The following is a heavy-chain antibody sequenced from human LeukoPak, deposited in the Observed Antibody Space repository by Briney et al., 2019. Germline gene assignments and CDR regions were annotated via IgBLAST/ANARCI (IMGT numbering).Heavy chain of an antibody. Sequence: ASVKVSCKASGYTFTSYYMHWVRQAPGQGLEWMGIINPSGGSTSYAQKFQGRVTMTRDTSTSTVYMELGSLRSEDTAVYYCAREQYCSGGSCYSFDYWGQGTLVTVSS. V-gene: IGHV1-46*01. D-gene: IGHD2-15*01. CDR3: AREQYCSGGSCYSFDY. J-gene: IGHJ4*02. CDR1: GYTFTSYY. CDR2: INPSGGST.